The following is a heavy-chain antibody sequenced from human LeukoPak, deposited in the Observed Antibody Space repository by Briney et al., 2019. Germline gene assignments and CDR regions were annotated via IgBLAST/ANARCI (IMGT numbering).Heavy chain of an antibody. D-gene: IGHD2-2*01. CDR2: INPNSGDT. J-gene: IGHJ4*02. CDR1: GYTFTGYH. Sequence: ASVKVSCKASGYTFTGYHMHWVRQAPGQGLEWMGRINPNSGDTNYAQKFQGRVATTRDTSISTAFMELTRLRSDDTAVYYCARDYCSSTSCLFDYWGQGTLVTVSS. V-gene: IGHV1-2*06. CDR3: ARDYCSSTSCLFDY.